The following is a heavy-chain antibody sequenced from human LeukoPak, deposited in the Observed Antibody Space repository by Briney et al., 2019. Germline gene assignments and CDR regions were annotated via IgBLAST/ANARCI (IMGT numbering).Heavy chain of an antibody. CDR1: GGSFSDYY. V-gene: IGHV4-34*01. J-gene: IGHJ4*02. D-gene: IGHD5-18*01. Sequence: PSETLSLTCAVYGGSFSDYYWSWIRQPPGKGLEWIGEINHSGTTNYNSSLKSRVTISLDTSKNQFSLKLSSVTAADTAVYYCVVSAMVIFDYWGQGTLVTVSS. CDR3: VVSAMVIFDY. CDR2: INHSGTT.